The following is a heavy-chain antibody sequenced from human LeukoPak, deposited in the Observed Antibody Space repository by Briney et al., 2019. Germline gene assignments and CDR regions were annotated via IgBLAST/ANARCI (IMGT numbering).Heavy chain of an antibody. V-gene: IGHV4-34*01. D-gene: IGHD2-2*01. J-gene: IGHJ6*02. CDR3: AKRTKIGYCSSTSCYRYYYGMDV. CDR2: INRCGST. Sequence: PSETLSLTCAVYGGSFSGYYWSWIRQPPGKGLEWIGEINRCGSTNYNPSLKSRVTISVDTSKNQFSLKLSSVTAADTAVYYCAKRTKIGYCSSTSCYRYYYGMDVWGQGTTVTVSS. CDR1: GGSFSGYY.